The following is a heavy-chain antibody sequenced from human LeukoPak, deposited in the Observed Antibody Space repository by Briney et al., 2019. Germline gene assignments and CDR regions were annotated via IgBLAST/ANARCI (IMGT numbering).Heavy chain of an antibody. D-gene: IGHD2-15*01. Sequence: SETLSLTCTVSGGSISSSSYYWGWIRQPPGKGLEWIGSIYYSGSTYYNPSLKSRVTISVDTSKNQFSLKLSSVTAADTAVYYCARDREYCSGGSCYSYFDYWGQGTLVTVSS. V-gene: IGHV4-39*07. CDR2: IYYSGST. J-gene: IGHJ4*02. CDR1: GGSISSSSYY. CDR3: ARDREYCSGGSCYSYFDY.